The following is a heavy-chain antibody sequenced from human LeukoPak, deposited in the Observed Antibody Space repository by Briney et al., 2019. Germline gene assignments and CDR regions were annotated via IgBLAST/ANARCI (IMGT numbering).Heavy chain of an antibody. V-gene: IGHV4-59*01. Sequence: PSETLSLTCSVSGGSISSYFWSWIRQPPGKGLEWIGYIYYSGSTNYNPPLKSRVNISVDTSKNQFSLKLSSVTAADTAVYYCAAGYSSGSVDYWGQGTLVTVSS. CDR2: IYYSGST. J-gene: IGHJ4*02. D-gene: IGHD6-19*01. CDR1: GGSISSYF. CDR3: AAGYSSGSVDY.